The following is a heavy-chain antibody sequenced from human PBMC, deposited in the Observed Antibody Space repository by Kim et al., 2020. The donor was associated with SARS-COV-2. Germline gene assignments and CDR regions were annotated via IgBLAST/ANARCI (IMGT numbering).Heavy chain of an antibody. Sequence: GGSLRLSCAASEFTSSSYIIHWVRQAPGKGLDWVAVISHDGNFKHYADSVKGRFTLSRDNSKNTVYLQMDSLRDEDTAIYYCATEGGSSGAAGFFDNWGQGTLITVSS. V-gene: IGHV3-30-3*01. J-gene: IGHJ4*02. CDR2: ISHDGNFK. D-gene: IGHD6-19*01. CDR3: ATEGGSSGAAGFFDN. CDR1: EFTSSSYI.